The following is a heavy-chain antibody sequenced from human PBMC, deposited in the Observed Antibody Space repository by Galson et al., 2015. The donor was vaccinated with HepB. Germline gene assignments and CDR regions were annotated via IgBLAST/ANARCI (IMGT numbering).Heavy chain of an antibody. J-gene: IGHJ5*02. Sequence: QSGAEVKKPGESLKISCKGSGYSFTSYWIGWVRQMPGKGLEWMGIIYPGDSDTRYSPSFQGQVTISADKSISTAYLQWSSLKASDTAMYYCARSIVVVPAAIGEWFDPWGQGTLVTVSS. V-gene: IGHV5-51*03. CDR1: GYSFTSYW. CDR2: IYPGDSDT. D-gene: IGHD2-2*01. CDR3: ARSIVVVPAAIGEWFDP.